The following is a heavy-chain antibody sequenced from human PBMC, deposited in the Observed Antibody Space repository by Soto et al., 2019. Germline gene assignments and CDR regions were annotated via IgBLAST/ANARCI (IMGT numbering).Heavy chain of an antibody. Sequence: GGSLRLSCAASGFTFSSYAMSWVRQAPGKGLEWVSAISGSGGSTYYADSVKGRFTFSRDNSKNTLYLQMNSLRAEDTAVYYCANTIMTTVTIVLDPWGQGTLVTVSS. D-gene: IGHD4-17*01. CDR2: ISGSGGST. V-gene: IGHV3-23*01. CDR3: ANTIMTTVTIVLDP. J-gene: IGHJ5*02. CDR1: GFTFSSYA.